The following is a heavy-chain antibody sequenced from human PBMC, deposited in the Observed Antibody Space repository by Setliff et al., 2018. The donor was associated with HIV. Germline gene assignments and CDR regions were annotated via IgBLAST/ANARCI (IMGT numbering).Heavy chain of an antibody. CDR2: ISAYNGNT. V-gene: IGHV1-18*01. CDR3: ARAKVGAPHLDY. D-gene: IGHD1-26*01. CDR1: GYTFIDYF. J-gene: IGHJ4*02. Sequence: ASVKVSCKASGYTFIDYFIHWVRQAPGQGLEWMGWISAYNGNTNYAQKLQGRVTMTTDTSTSTAYMELRSLRSDDTAVYYCARAKVGAPHLDYWGQGTLVTVSS.